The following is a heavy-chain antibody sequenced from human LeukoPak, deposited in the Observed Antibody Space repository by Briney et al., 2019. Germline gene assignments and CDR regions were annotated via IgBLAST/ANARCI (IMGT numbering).Heavy chain of an antibody. D-gene: IGHD6-13*01. J-gene: IGHJ6*04. CDR1: GGTFSSYT. CDR3: ARDSGSSWGLSGMDV. V-gene: IGHV1-69*06. CDR2: IIPIFGTA. Sequence: SVKVSCKASGGTFSSYTISWVRPAPGQGLEWMGGIIPIFGTANYAQKFQGRVTITADKSTSTAFMELSSLRSEDTAVYYCARDSGSSWGLSGMDVWGKGTTVTVSS.